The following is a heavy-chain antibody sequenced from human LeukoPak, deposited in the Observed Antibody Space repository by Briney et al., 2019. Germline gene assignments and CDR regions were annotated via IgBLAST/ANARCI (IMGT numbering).Heavy chain of an antibody. J-gene: IGHJ4*02. V-gene: IGHV3-30-3*01. CDR1: GFTFSSYA. CDR2: ISYDGSNK. CDR3: AKEKKLEPFDY. Sequence: GGSLRLSCAASGFTFSSYAMHWVRQAPGKGLEWVAVISYDGSNKYYADSVKGRFTVSRDNSRNTLYLQMNSLRVEDTALYHCAKEKKLEPFDYWGQGTLVTVSS. D-gene: IGHD1-1*01.